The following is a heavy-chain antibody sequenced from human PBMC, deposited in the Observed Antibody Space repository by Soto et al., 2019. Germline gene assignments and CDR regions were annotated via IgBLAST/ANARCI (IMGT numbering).Heavy chain of an antibody. CDR1: GFTFSSYW. CDR2: IKQDGSEK. CDR3: ARRVISKRPGTKSPHFDY. J-gene: IGHJ4*02. V-gene: IGHV3-7*01. Sequence: EVQLVESGGGLVQPGGSLRLSCAASGFTFSSYWMSWVRQAPGKGLEWVANIKQDGSEKYYVDSVKGRFTISRDNAKNSLYLQMNSLRAEDTAVYYCARRVISKRPGTKSPHFDYWGQGTLVTVSS. D-gene: IGHD3-3*02.